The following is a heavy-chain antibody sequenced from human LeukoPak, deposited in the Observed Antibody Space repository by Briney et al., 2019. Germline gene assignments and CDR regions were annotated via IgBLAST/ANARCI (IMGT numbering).Heavy chain of an antibody. J-gene: IGHJ5*02. D-gene: IGHD5-18*01. CDR2: INHSGST. CDR1: GGSFSGYY. Sequence: SETLSLTCAVYGGSFSGYYWSWIRHPPGKGLEWIGEINHSGSTNYNPSLKSRVTISVDTSKNQFSLKLSSVTAADTAVYYCARVGYSYGPYNWFDPWGQGTLVTVSS. V-gene: IGHV4-34*01. CDR3: ARVGYSYGPYNWFDP.